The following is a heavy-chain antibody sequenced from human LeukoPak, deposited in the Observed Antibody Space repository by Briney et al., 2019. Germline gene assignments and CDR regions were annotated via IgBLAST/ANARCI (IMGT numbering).Heavy chain of an antibody. V-gene: IGHV1-46*01. Sequence: ASVKVSCKASGYTFTRYYMHWVRQAPGQGLEWVGIINPSGGRTSYAQKFQGRGTMTRDTSTSTVYMELSSLRSEYTAVYCCAGSRSSWEPDYWGQGTLVTVSS. J-gene: IGHJ4*02. CDR3: AGSRSSWEPDY. D-gene: IGHD6-13*01. CDR2: INPSGGRT. CDR1: GYTFTRYY.